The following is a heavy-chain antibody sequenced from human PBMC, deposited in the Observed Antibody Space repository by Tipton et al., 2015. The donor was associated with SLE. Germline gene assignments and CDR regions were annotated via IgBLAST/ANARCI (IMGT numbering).Heavy chain of an antibody. CDR2: IYSGGST. Sequence: GSLRLSCAASGFTVSSNYMSWVRQAPGKGLEWVSVIYSGGSTYYADSVKGRFTISRDNSKNTLSLQMNSLRVDDTGVYYCASLSAPSDYWGQGTLVTVSS. CDR3: ASLSAPSDY. CDR1: GFTVSSNY. V-gene: IGHV3-66*01. J-gene: IGHJ4*02.